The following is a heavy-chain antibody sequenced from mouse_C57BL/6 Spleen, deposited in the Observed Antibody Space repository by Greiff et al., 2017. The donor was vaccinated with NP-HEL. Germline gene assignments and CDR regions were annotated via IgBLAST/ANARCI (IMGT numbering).Heavy chain of an antibody. CDR3: ARDTHYYGRAMDY. V-gene: IGHV5-4*01. J-gene: IGHJ4*01. CDR2: ISDGGSYT. Sequence: EVQLVESGGGLVKPGGSLKLSCAASGFTFSSYAMSWVRQTPEKRLELVATISDGGSYTYYPDNVKGRFTISRDNAKNNLYLQMSHLKSEDTAMYYCARDTHYYGRAMDYWGQGTSVTVSS. CDR1: GFTFSSYA. D-gene: IGHD1-1*01.